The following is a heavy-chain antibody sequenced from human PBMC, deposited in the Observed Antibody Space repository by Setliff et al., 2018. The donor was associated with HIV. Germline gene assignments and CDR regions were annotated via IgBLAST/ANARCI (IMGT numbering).Heavy chain of an antibody. J-gene: IGHJ4*02. CDR1: GGSISNYY. CDR3: VNPSGAMGDFDS. V-gene: IGHV4-4*07. Sequence: SETLSLTCTVSGGSISNYYWNWIRQAAGKGLEWIGRIYTRGSTNYNPSLKSRVTMSVDTSKNKFSLKLTSVTAADTAVYYCVNPSGAMGDFDSWGQGTLVTVSS. D-gene: IGHD3-16*01. CDR2: IYTRGST.